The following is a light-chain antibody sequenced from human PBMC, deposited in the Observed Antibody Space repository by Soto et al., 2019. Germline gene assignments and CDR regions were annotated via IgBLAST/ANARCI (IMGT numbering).Light chain of an antibody. Sequence: QSGLTQPPSASGPPGQSVTISCTGTSSDVGGYNYVSWYQQHPGKAPKLMIYEVSKRPSGVPDRFSGSKSGNTASLTVSGLQAEDEADYYCSSYAGSNNFGVFGTGTKVTVL. CDR3: SSYAGSNNFGV. CDR2: EVS. CDR1: SSDVGGYNY. J-gene: IGLJ1*01. V-gene: IGLV2-8*01.